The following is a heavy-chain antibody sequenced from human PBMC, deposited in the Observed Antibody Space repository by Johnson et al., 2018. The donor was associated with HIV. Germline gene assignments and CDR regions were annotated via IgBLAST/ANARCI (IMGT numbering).Heavy chain of an antibody. CDR2: IKQDGSEK. Sequence: VQLVESGGGVVHPGGSLRLSCETSGFTFSRCDMHWVRQAPGKGLEWVANIKQDGSEKYYVDSVKGRFTISRDNAKNSLYLQMNSLRAEDTAVYYCAGESTIGAGLDAFDIWGQGTMVTVSS. CDR3: AGESTIGAGLDAFDI. J-gene: IGHJ3*02. D-gene: IGHD5-12*01. V-gene: IGHV3-7*05. CDR1: GFTFSRCD.